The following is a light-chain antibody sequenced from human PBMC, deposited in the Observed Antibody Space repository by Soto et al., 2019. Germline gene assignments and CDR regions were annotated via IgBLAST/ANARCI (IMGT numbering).Light chain of an antibody. CDR1: QSVNINY. CDR3: QQSYSTPYT. V-gene: IGKV3-20*01. CDR2: AAS. Sequence: EIVLTQSPGTLSLSPGERATLSCRASQSVNINYFAWYQQKSGQAPRLLIYAASSFQSGVPSRFSGSGSGTDFTLTISSLQPEDSATYFCQQSYSTPYTFGQGTKVDIK. J-gene: IGKJ2*01.